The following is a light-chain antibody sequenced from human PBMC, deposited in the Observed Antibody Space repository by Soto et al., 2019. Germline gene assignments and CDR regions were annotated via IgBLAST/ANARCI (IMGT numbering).Light chain of an antibody. J-gene: IGKJ4*01. CDR1: QSIGSH. Sequence: IQVTQSPSSLSASVGDRVTITCRASQSIGSHLNWYQQKPGTAPNLLIHGASSLQGGVTSRFSGSGSGTDFTLTISTLQPEDSATYYCLQTYSLPVAFGGGTKVEI. CDR3: LQTYSLPVA. V-gene: IGKV1-39*01. CDR2: GAS.